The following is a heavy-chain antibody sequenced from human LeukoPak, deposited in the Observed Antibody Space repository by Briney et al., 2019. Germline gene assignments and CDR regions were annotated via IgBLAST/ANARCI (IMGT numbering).Heavy chain of an antibody. D-gene: IGHD3-16*02. CDR3: ARLRLGELSLGFDP. V-gene: IGHV1-18*01. CDR1: GYTLTNYA. CDR2: ISPYNGDR. Sequence: GASVKVSCKASGYTLTNYAITWVRQAPGQGPEWMGWISPYNGDRRDALKFQDRVTMTTDTSTTTAYMELRSLRSDDTAVYYCARLRLGELSLGFDPWGQGTLVTVSS. J-gene: IGHJ5*02.